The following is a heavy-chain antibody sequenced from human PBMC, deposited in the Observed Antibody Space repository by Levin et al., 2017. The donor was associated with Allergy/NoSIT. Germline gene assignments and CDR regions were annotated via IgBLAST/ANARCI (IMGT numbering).Heavy chain of an antibody. CDR2: ISSSSSTI. CDR3: ARDIPYGDYVWYFDL. Sequence: LSGGSLRLSCAASGFSFSSYSMNWVRQAPGKGLEWVSYISSSSSTIYYADSVKGRVTISRDNAKNSLYLQMNSLRAEDTAVYYCARDIPYGDYVWYFDLWGRGTLVTVSS. V-gene: IGHV3-48*01. CDR1: GFSFSSYS. J-gene: IGHJ2*01. D-gene: IGHD4-17*01.